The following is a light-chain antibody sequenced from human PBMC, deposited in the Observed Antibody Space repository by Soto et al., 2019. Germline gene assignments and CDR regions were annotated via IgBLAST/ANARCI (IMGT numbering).Light chain of an antibody. J-gene: IGKJ2*01. CDR1: QRVSSN. V-gene: IGKV3-15*01. Sequence: EIVMTQSPATLSVSPGERATLSCRASQRVSSNLAWYQQKPGQAPRLLIYGASTRATGIPARFSGSGSGTEFTLTISSLQSEDFAVYYCQQYTNWPPRYTFGQGTKLEIK. CDR3: QQYTNWPPRYT. CDR2: GAS.